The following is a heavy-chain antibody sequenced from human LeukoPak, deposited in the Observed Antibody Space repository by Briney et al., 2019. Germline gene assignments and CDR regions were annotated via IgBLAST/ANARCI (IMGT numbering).Heavy chain of an antibody. CDR2: INPNSGGT. Sequence: ASVKVSCKASGYTFTGYYMHWVRQAPGQGLEWMGWINPNSGGTNYAQKFQGRVTMTKDTSINTAYMELSRLRSADTAVYSCAREGIEVPAAINYXYFDL. CDR3: AREGIEVPAAINYXYFDL. CDR1: GYTFTGYY. V-gene: IGHV1-2*02. J-gene: IGHJ2*01. D-gene: IGHD2-2*01.